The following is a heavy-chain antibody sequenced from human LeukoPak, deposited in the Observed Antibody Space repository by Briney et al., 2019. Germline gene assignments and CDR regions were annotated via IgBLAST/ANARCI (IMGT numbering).Heavy chain of an antibody. CDR3: ARDQIPPYIAARHDY. J-gene: IGHJ4*02. CDR2: IKEDGSEK. V-gene: IGHV3-7*01. D-gene: IGHD6-6*01. CDR1: GFTFSRYW. Sequence: PRGSLRLSCAASGFTFSRYWMSWVRQAPGKGLEWVANIKEDGSEKYYVASVKGRFTISRDNAKNSLYLQINSLRAEDTVVYYCARDQIPPYIAARHDYWGQGTLVTVSS.